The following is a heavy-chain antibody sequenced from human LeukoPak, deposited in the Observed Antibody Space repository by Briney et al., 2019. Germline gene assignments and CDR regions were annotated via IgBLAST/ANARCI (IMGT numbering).Heavy chain of an antibody. CDR1: GYTFTSYY. V-gene: IGHV1-46*01. Sequence: ASVKVSCKASGYTFTSYYMHWVRQAPGQGLEWMGIINPSGGSTSYAQKFQGRVTMTRDMSTSTVYMELSSLRSEDTAVYYCATDRSGSYQNDAFDIWGQGTMVTVSS. J-gene: IGHJ3*02. CDR2: INPSGGST. D-gene: IGHD1-26*01. CDR3: ATDRSGSYQNDAFDI.